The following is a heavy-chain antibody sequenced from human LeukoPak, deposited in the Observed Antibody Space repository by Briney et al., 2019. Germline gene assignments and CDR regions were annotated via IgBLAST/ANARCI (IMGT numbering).Heavy chain of an antibody. D-gene: IGHD4-17*01. CDR2: IFTSGNT. CDR3: ARGPATVTRAFDY. J-gene: IGHJ4*02. CDR1: GGSFSIYY. V-gene: IGHV4-4*07. Sequence: SETLSLTCTVSGGSFSIYYWTWIRQPAGKGLEWIGHIFTSGNTNYNPSLKSRVTMSVDTSKNQFSLKLSSVTAADTAVYYCARGPATVTRAFDYWGQGTLVTVSS.